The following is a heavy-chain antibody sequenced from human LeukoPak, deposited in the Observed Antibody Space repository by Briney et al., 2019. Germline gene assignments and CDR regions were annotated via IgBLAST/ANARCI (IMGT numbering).Heavy chain of an antibody. J-gene: IGHJ4*02. CDR3: ARGSGSYYKLSLDY. Sequence: PGGSLRLSCAASGFTFSSYSMNWVRQAPGKGLEWVSSISSSSSYIYYADSVKGRLTISRDNAKNSLYLQMNSLRAEDMALYYCARGSGSYYKLSLDYWGQGTLVTVSS. V-gene: IGHV3-21*04. D-gene: IGHD1-26*01. CDR1: GFTFSSYS. CDR2: ISSSSSYI.